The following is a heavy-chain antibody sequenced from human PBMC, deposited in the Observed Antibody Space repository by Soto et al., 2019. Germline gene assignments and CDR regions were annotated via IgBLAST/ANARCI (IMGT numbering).Heavy chain of an antibody. D-gene: IGHD2-15*01. CDR1: GYTFTSYG. CDR2: ISAYNGNT. CDR3: ARSCSGGSCYLPGGD. J-gene: IGHJ4*02. Sequence: ASVKVSCKASGYTFTSYGISWVRQAPGQGLEWMGWISAYNGNTNYAQKLQGRVTMTTDTSTSTAYMELRSLRSDDTAVYYCARSCSGGSCYLPGGDWGQGTLVTVSS. V-gene: IGHV1-18*01.